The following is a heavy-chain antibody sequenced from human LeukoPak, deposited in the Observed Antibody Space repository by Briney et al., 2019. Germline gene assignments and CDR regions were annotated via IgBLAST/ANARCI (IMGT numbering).Heavy chain of an antibody. CDR1: GFTFSSYS. Sequence: GGSLRLSCAASGFTFSSYSMNWVRQAPGKGLEWVSYISSSSSTIYYADSVKGRFTISRDNAKNSLYLQMNSLRDEDTAVYYCGRFSRVGEDGMDVWGQGTTATVSS. CDR2: ISSSSSTI. V-gene: IGHV3-48*02. D-gene: IGHD1-26*01. J-gene: IGHJ6*02. CDR3: GRFSRVGEDGMDV.